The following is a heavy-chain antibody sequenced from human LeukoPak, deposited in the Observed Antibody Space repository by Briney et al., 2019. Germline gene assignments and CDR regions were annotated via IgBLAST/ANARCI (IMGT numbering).Heavy chain of an antibody. Sequence: PGGSLRLSCAASGFTFSNAWMSWVRQAPGKGLQWVANINQDGGEKYYVDSVKGRFTISRDNAKNSLYLQMNTLRAEDTAVYYCASNILTGYYPIYMDVWGKGTTVTVSS. CDR3: ASNILTGYYPIYMDV. CDR1: GFTFSNAW. D-gene: IGHD3-9*01. V-gene: IGHV3-7*01. CDR2: INQDGGEK. J-gene: IGHJ6*04.